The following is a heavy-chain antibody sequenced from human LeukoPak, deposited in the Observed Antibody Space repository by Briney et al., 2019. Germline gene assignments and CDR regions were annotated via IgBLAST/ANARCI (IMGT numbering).Heavy chain of an antibody. D-gene: IGHD3-10*01. CDR3: ARQPAWNYYGSGSFDFDY. Sequence: PSETLSLTCTVSGGSISSYYWSWIRQPAGKGLEWIGRIYTSGSTNYNPSLKSRVTMSVDTSKNQFSLKLSSVTAADTAVYYCARQPAWNYYGSGSFDFDYWGQGTLVTVSS. CDR2: IYTSGST. V-gene: IGHV4-4*07. CDR1: GGSISSYY. J-gene: IGHJ4*02.